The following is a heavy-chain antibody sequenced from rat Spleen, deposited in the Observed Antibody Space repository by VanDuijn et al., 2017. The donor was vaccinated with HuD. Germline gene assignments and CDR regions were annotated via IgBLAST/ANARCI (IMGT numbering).Heavy chain of an antibody. CDR3: AKDPYDY. J-gene: IGHJ2*01. V-gene: IGHV5-19*01. CDR1: GFTLSDYV. Sequence: EVQLVESGGGLVQPGRSMKLSCAASGFTLSDYVMHWIRQAPTKGLEWVTSISPSGATTNYRDSVKGRFTISRDNARGTIYLQMDRLRSEDTATYYCAKDPYDYWGQGVMVTVSS. D-gene: IGHD2-1*01. CDR2: ISPSGATT.